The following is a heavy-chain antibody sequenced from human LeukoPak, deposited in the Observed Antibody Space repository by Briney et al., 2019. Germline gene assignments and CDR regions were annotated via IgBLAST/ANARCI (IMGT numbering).Heavy chain of an antibody. J-gene: IGHJ4*02. Sequence: PGGSLRLSCAASGFGFDDYGMSWVRQAPGEGLEWVSGIKWNGGSTGYADSVKGRFTISRDNAKKSLYLQMSSLRPEDTAFYYCASGYNSVGGFYFDYWGQGTLVTVSS. V-gene: IGHV3-20*04. D-gene: IGHD2-15*01. CDR3: ASGYNSVGGFYFDY. CDR1: GFGFDDYG. CDR2: IKWNGGST.